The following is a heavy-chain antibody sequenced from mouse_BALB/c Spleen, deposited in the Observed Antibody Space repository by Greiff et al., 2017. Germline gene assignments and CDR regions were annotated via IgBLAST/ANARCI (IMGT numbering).Heavy chain of an antibody. CDR1: GYSITSDYA. Sequence: ESGPGLVKPSQSLSLTCTVTGYSITSDYAWNWIRQFPGNKLEWMGYISYSGSTSYNPSLKSRISITRDTSKNQFFLQLNSVTTEDTATYYCARDYAGYAMDYWGQGTSVTVSS. J-gene: IGHJ4*01. V-gene: IGHV3-2*02. CDR3: ARDYAGYAMDY. D-gene: IGHD2-4*01. CDR2: ISYSGST.